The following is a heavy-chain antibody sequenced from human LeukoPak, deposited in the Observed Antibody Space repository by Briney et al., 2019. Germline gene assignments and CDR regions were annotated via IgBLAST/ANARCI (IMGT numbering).Heavy chain of an antibody. D-gene: IGHD6-13*01. Sequence: GGSLRLSCTASGFSFDDYAMHWVREAPGKGLEWVSGITWNSGNIDYVDSVKGRFTISRDNAKNSPYLQMNSLRAEDTALYYCAKGTYSSSGYTNDAFDIWGQGTMVTVSS. CDR3: AKGTYSSSGYTNDAFDI. CDR2: ITWNSGNI. J-gene: IGHJ3*02. CDR1: GFSFDDYA. V-gene: IGHV3-9*01.